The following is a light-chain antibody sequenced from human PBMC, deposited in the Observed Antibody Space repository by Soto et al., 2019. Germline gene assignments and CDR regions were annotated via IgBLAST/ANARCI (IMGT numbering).Light chain of an antibody. J-gene: IGLJ3*02. V-gene: IGLV1-44*01. CDR1: SSNIGSNT. CDR3: AAWDDSLNGPV. CDR2: SNN. Sequence: QPVLTQPPSASGTPGQRVTISCSGSSSNIGSNTVNWYQQLPGTAPKLLIYSNNQRPSGVPDRFSGSKSGTSASRAISGLQSEDEADYYCAAWDDSLNGPVFGGGTKLTVL.